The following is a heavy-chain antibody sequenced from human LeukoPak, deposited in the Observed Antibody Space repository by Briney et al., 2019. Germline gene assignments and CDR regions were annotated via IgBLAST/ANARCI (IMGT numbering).Heavy chain of an antibody. CDR2: INSDGSST. CDR3: AKGYSYNYADY. V-gene: IGHV3-74*01. J-gene: IGHJ4*02. D-gene: IGHD5-18*01. CDR1: GFTSSSYW. Sequence: GGSLRLSCAASGFTSSSYWMHWVRQAPGKGLVWVSRINSDGSSTIYADSVKGRFTISRDNAKNTLYLQMNSLRAEDTAVYHCAKGYSYNYADYWGQGTLVTVSS.